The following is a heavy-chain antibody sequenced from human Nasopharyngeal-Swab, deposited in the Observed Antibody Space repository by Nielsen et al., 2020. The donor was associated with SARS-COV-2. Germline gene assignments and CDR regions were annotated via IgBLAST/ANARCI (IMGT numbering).Heavy chain of an antibody. D-gene: IGHD2-15*01. V-gene: IGHV4-34*01. J-gene: IGHJ6*02. Sequence: SETLSLTCAVYGGSFSGYYWSWIRQPPGKGLEWIGEINHSGSTNYNPSLKSRVTLSVDTSKNQFSLKLSSVTAADTAVYYCAIPYCSGGSCYLYYGMDVWGQGTTVTVSS. CDR1: GGSFSGYY. CDR2: INHSGST. CDR3: AIPYCSGGSCYLYYGMDV.